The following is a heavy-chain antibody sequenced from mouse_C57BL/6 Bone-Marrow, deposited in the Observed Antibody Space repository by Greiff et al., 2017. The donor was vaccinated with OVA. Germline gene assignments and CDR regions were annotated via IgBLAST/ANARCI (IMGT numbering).Heavy chain of an antibody. V-gene: IGHV2-5*01. CDR3: AKNGKAQATLAY. Sequence: VQLQQSGPGLVQPSQSLSITCTVSGFSLTSYGVHWVRQSPGKGLEWLGVIWRGGSTDYNAAFMSRLSITKDNSKSQVFFKMNSLQADDTAIYASAKNGKAQATLAYWGQGTLVTVSA. CDR2: IWRGGST. J-gene: IGHJ3*01. D-gene: IGHD3-2*02. CDR1: GFSLTSYG.